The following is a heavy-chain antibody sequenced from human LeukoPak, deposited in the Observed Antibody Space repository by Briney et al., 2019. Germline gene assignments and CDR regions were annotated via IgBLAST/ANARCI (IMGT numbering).Heavy chain of an antibody. J-gene: IGHJ4*02. V-gene: IGHV1-24*01. CDR2: FDPEDGET. D-gene: IGHD5-18*01. Sequence: GASVKVSCKVSGYTLTELSMHWVRQAPGKGLEWMGGFDPEDGETIYAQKFQGRVTMTRDTSTSTVYMELSSLRSEDTAVYYCARDLTDTAMVNGLDYWGQGTLVTVSS. CDR1: GYTLTELS. CDR3: ARDLTDTAMVNGLDY.